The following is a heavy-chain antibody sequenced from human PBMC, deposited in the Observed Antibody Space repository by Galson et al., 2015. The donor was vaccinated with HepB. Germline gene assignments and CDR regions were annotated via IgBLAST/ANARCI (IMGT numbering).Heavy chain of an antibody. D-gene: IGHD4-17*01. CDR1: GYTFTSYG. CDR3: ARMGLSYGDVTLFD. CDR2: ISAYNGNT. V-gene: IGHV1-18*01. J-gene: IGHJ4*02. Sequence: SVKVSCKASGYTFTSYGISWVRQAPGQGLEWMGWISAYNGNTNYAQKLQGRVTMTTDTSTSTAYMELRSLRSDDTAVYYCARMGLSYGDVTLFDWGQGTLVTVSS.